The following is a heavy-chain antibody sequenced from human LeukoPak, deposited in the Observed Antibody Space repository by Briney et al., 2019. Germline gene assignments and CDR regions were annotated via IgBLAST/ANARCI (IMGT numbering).Heavy chain of an antibody. CDR1: GFTFDDYG. CDR2: INWNSGST. V-gene: IGHV3-20*04. D-gene: IGHD3-22*01. Sequence: GGSLRLSCAASGFTFDDYGMSWVRQAPGKGLEWVSGINWNSGSTGYADSVKGRFTISRDNAKNSLYLQMNSLRAEDTALYYCAGDYDSSGYSDAFDIWGQGTMVTVSS. J-gene: IGHJ3*02. CDR3: AGDYDSSGYSDAFDI.